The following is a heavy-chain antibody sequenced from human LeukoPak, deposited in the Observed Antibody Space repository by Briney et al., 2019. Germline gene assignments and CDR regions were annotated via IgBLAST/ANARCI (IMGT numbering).Heavy chain of an antibody. Sequence: GASVKVTCKASGYAFTSYGYTWLRQAPGQGLEWMGWISAYNGNTNYAQKLQGRVTMTTDTSTSTVYMELRSLRSDDTAVYYCARGGNVFGGMDVWGKGTTVTVSS. CDR3: ARGGNVFGGMDV. V-gene: IGHV1-18*04. J-gene: IGHJ6*04. CDR1: GYAFTSYG. D-gene: IGHD1-1*01. CDR2: ISAYNGNT.